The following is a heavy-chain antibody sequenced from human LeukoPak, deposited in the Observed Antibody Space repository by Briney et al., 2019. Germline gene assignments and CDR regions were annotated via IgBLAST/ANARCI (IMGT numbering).Heavy chain of an antibody. V-gene: IGHV3-21*01. D-gene: IGHD2-2*01. J-gene: IGHJ4*02. Sequence: GGSLRLSCAASRFTFRSYSMNWVRHAPEKGLEWLSSISNSSRYIYYAPSVKARLTLSRHNAKNSLYLQMNSLRAEDTAVYYCARSGGCRSTSCPPNFDYWGQRTLVTVSP. CDR3: ARSGGCRSTSCPPNFDY. CDR2: ISNSSRYI. CDR1: RFTFRSYS.